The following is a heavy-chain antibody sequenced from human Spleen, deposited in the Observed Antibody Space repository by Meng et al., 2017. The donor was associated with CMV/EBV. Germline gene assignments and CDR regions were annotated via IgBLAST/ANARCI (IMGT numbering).Heavy chain of an antibody. J-gene: IGHJ4*02. D-gene: IGHD4-11*01. CDR2: IYYSGST. CDR1: GGSVSSGSYS. V-gene: IGHV4-61*01. CDR3: ARVFTVTRGFDY. Sequence: PVSGGSVSSGSYSWSWIRQPPGKGLEWIGYIYYSGSTNYTPSLKSRVTISVDTSKNQFSLKLSYVTAADTAVYYCARVFTVTRGFDYWGQGTLVTVSS.